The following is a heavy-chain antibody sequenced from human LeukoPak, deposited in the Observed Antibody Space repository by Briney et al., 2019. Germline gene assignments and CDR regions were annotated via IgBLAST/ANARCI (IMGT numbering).Heavy chain of an antibody. CDR1: GFTFSNYA. D-gene: IGHD5-12*01. J-gene: IGHJ4*02. CDR3: ARDLVGYGGGFDY. Sequence: PGGSLRLSCAASGFTFSNYAMHWVRQAPGKGLEWVAVISYDGSNKFYADSVKGRFTISRDNSKNTLYLQMNSLRAEDTALYYCARDLVGYGGGFDYWGQGTLVTVSS. CDR2: ISYDGSNK. V-gene: IGHV3-30-3*01.